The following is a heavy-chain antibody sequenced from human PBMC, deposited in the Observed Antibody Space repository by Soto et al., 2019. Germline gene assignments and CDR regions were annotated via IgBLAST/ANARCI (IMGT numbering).Heavy chain of an antibody. V-gene: IGHV4-30-4*01. D-gene: IGHD3-22*01. CDR1: GGSISSGDYY. CDR3: ARVGYDSSGYYYVDWFDP. CDR2: IYYSGST. J-gene: IGHJ5*02. Sequence: QVQLQESGPGLVKPSQTLSLTCTVSGGSISSGDYYWSWIRQPPGKGLEWIGYIYYSGSTYYNPSLKSRVTISVDTSTNQFSLKLSSVTAADTAVYYCARVGYDSSGYYYVDWFDPWGQGTLVTVSS.